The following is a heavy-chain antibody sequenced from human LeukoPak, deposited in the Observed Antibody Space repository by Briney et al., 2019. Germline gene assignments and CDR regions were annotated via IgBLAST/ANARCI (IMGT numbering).Heavy chain of an antibody. CDR1: GFTFSSYG. CDR2: ISNYGSDR. J-gene: IGHJ2*01. CDR3: AKALSQWGLSYFAL. Sequence: GGSLRLSCAASGFTFSSYGMHWVRQAPGKGLEWVAVISNYGSDRYYADSVKGRFTLSRDNSKNTLYLQMNSLRAEDTAVYYCAKALSQWGLSYFALWGRGTLVTVSS. D-gene: IGHD2-21*02. V-gene: IGHV3-30*18.